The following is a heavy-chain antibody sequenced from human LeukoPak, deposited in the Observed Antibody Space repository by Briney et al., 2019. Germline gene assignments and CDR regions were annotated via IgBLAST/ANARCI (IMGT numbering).Heavy chain of an antibody. CDR3: AIDPNWGTHS. CDR1: GFTFSNYG. D-gene: IGHD7-27*01. J-gene: IGHJ4*02. Sequence: GGSLRLSCAASGFTFSNYGMNWVRQAPGKGLEWVSSISSSSSDMYYADSVKGRFTISRDNFKNALYLQMNSLRVEDTAVYYCAIDPNWGTHSWGQGVLVTVSS. CDR2: ISSSSSDM. V-gene: IGHV3-21*04.